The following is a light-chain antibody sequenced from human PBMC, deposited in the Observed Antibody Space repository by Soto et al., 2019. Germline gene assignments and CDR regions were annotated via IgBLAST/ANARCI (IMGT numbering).Light chain of an antibody. Sequence: DIVLTQSPATLSLSPGERATLSCRASQSVSSFLAWYQQKPGEAPRLLVYDASNRATGIPARFSGSGSGTDFTLPISRLEPEDFAVYYCQQRSNWPPFTFGPGSKVDIK. CDR2: DAS. V-gene: IGKV3-11*01. J-gene: IGKJ3*01. CDR3: QQRSNWPPFT. CDR1: QSVSSF.